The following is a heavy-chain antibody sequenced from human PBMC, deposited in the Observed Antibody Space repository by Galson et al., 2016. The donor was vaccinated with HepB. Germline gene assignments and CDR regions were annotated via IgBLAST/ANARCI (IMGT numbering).Heavy chain of an antibody. CDR3: AKAFTTADNFYQFGMGV. CDR2: IGGPGRSK. D-gene: IGHD1-1*01. J-gene: IGHJ6*04. Sequence: SLRLSCAASGPTFSNYVMTWVRQSPGKGLEWVLRIGGPGRSKDYADYVNGRFTIFRDNSKNPLYLKIDSLRSEDTAVYYCAKAFTTADNFYQFGMGVWGKGTTVTVAS. V-gene: IGHV3-23*01. CDR1: GPTFSNYV.